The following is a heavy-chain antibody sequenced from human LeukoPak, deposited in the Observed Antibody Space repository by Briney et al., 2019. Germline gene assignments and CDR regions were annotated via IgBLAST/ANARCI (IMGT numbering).Heavy chain of an antibody. Sequence: PTGGSLRLSCAASGFTFSSYGMHWVRQAPGKGLEWVAGIWYDGSNKYYADSVKGRFTSSRDNSKNTLYLQMNSLRAEDTAVYYCAKEYDSVWGSYRSTLGYWGQGTLVTVSS. CDR3: AKEYDSVWGSYRSTLGY. CDR2: IWYDGSNK. CDR1: GFTFSSYG. J-gene: IGHJ4*02. V-gene: IGHV3-33*06. D-gene: IGHD3-16*02.